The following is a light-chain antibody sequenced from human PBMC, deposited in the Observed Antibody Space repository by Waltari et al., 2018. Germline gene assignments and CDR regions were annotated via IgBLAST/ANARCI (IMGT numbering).Light chain of an antibody. CDR2: WAS. Sequence: DIVMTQYPDSLAVSLGERAPVNCKSSQSVLYSSNNKNYLAWYQQRPGQPPKLLIYWASTRESGVPDRFSGSGSGTDFTLTISSLQAEDVAVYYCQQYYSNPITFGQGTRLEIK. CDR1: QSVLYSSNNKNY. V-gene: IGKV4-1*01. J-gene: IGKJ5*01. CDR3: QQYYSNPIT.